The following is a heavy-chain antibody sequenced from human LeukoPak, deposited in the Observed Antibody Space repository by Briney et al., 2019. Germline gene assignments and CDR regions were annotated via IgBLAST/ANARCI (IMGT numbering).Heavy chain of an antibody. J-gene: IGHJ4*02. V-gene: IGHV3-23*01. CDR1: GFTFSDYY. CDR3: AKDRWYSSGWYPMEGY. CDR2: ISGSGGST. Sequence: GGSLRLSCAASGFTFSDYYMSWIRQAPGKGLEWVSAISGSGGSTYYADSVKGRFTISRDNSKNTLYLQMNSLRAEDTAVYYCAKDRWYSSGWYPMEGYWGQGTLVTVSS. D-gene: IGHD6-19*01.